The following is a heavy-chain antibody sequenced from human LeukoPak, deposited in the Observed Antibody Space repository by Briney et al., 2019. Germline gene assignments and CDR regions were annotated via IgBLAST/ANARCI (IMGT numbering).Heavy chain of an antibody. CDR2: IRHDEANS. J-gene: IGHJ4*02. CDR3: AKEYTPSSPLGELDS. CDR1: GFNLNSYA. D-gene: IGHD6-6*01. V-gene: IGHV3-30*02. Sequence: TGGSLRLSCAVSGFNLNSYAMHWLRQAPGKGLEWVAVIRHDEANSFYADSVQGRFTISRDTSKKLLYLQMNSLRVEDTAVYYCAKEYTPSSPLGELDSWGQGTLVTVSS.